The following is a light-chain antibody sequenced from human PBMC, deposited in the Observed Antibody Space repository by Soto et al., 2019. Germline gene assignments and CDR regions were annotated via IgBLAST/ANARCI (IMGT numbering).Light chain of an antibody. V-gene: IGKV3-15*01. CDR2: GAS. J-gene: IGKJ4*01. CDR1: QSVSSN. Sequence: EIVMTQSPATLSVSPGERATLSCRASQSVSSNLAWYQQKPGQAPRLLIYGASTRATGVPARISGSGSGTEFILTISSLQSEDFAVYYCQQYNDWPFTFGGGTKVEIK. CDR3: QQYNDWPFT.